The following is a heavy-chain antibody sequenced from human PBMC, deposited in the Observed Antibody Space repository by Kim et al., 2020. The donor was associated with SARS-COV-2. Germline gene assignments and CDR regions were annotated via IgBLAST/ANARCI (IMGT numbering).Heavy chain of an antibody. Sequence: GGSLRLSCTASGFSFSKYGMHWVRQAPGEGLEWVTFISDDGTNRKYGDSVKGRFTISRDNSKNTLYLQMDSLRTEDTAVYYCAKDNVYRYYGSGSYGYWGQGTLVTVS. J-gene: IGHJ4*02. CDR1: GFSFSKYG. V-gene: IGHV3-30*18. CDR2: ISDDGTNR. D-gene: IGHD3-10*01. CDR3: AKDNVYRYYGSGSYGY.